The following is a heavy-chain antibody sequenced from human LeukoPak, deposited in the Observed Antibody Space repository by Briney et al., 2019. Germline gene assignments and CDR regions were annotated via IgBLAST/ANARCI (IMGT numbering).Heavy chain of an antibody. CDR3: ATDQHGSDAFHI. J-gene: IGHJ3*02. CDR1: GDSVSSYF. CDR2: IYNSGRT. V-gene: IGHV4-59*02. Sequence: SETLSLTCTVSGDSVSSYFWSWIRRPPGKGLEWIGDIYNSGRTDYNPSLRSRATMSIDTSKSQFSLKVSSVTAADTAVYYCATDQHGSDAFHIWGQGTMVTVSS.